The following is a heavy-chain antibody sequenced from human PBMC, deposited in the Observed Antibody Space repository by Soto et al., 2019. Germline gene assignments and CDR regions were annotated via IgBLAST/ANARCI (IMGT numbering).Heavy chain of an antibody. J-gene: IGHJ6*02. Sequence: SAKVSCKASGFTFTSSAVQCVRQARAQRLEWIGWIVVGSGNTNYAQKFQERVTITRDMSTSTAYMELSSLRSEDTAVYYCAAGICSSTSCYRKAYYYYGMDVWGQGTTVTVSS. CDR1: GFTFTSSA. D-gene: IGHD2-2*02. CDR3: AAGICSSTSCYRKAYYYYGMDV. V-gene: IGHV1-58*01. CDR2: IVVGSGNT.